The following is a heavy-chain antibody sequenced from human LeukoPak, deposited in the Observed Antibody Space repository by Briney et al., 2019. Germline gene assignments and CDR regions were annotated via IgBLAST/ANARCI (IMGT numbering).Heavy chain of an antibody. CDR2: ISAYNGNT. Sequence: ASVKVSFKATGYSFSVYGISWVRQAPGQGLEWMGWISAYNGNTNFAQKLQGRVTMTTDTSTSTAYMELRSLRSDDTAVYYCARGVPQIVVVTATNYFDYWGRGTLVTVSS. CDR3: ARGVPQIVVVTATNYFDY. J-gene: IGHJ4*02. CDR1: GYSFSVYG. D-gene: IGHD2-21*02. V-gene: IGHV1-18*01.